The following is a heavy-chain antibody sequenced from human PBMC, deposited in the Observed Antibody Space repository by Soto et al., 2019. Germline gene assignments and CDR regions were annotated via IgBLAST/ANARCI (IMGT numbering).Heavy chain of an antibody. CDR1: GFTFSRYA. CDR2: SSRNGGST. V-gene: IGHV3-64*01. D-gene: IGHD4-17*01. CDR3: ARAGDYGVYYYGMDV. Sequence: EVQLVESGGGLVQPGGSLRLSCAASGFTFSRYAMHWVRQAPGKGLEYVSTSSRNGGSTDYANSVKGRFTISRDNSKNTLYLQMGSLRAEDMAVYYCARAGDYGVYYYGMDVWGQGTTVTVSS. J-gene: IGHJ6*02.